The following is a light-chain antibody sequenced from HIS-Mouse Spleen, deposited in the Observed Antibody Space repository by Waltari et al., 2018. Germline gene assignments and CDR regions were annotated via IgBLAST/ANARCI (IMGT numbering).Light chain of an antibody. J-gene: IGLJ2*01. CDR3: SSYTSSSTRVV. CDR1: SSDVGGYNY. V-gene: IGLV2-14*03. CDR2: DVS. Sequence: QSALTQPASVSGSPGQSIPVSRTGTSSDVGGYNYVSRYQQHPGKAPKLMIYDVSNRPSGVSNRFSGSKSGNTASLTISGLQAEDEADYYCSSYTSSSTRVVFGGGTKLTVL.